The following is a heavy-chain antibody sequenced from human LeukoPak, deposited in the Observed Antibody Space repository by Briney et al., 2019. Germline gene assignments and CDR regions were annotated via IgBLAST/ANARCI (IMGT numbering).Heavy chain of an antibody. Sequence: SQTLSLTCTGSGGSISSGGYYWSWIRQPPGKGLEWIGYIYHSGSTHYNPSLKSRVTISVDRSKNQFSLKLSSVTAADTAVYYCARRPYYYDRSGYVDYFNYWGQGTLVTVSS. CDR1: GGSISSGGYY. D-gene: IGHD3-22*01. V-gene: IGHV4-30-2*01. CDR3: ARRPYYYDRSGYVDYFNY. J-gene: IGHJ4*02. CDR2: IYHSGST.